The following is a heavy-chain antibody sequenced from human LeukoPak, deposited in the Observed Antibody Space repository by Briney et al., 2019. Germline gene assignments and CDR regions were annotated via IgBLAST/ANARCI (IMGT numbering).Heavy chain of an antibody. CDR3: ARHFRGAVATYYFDY. CDR1: GYSFSNYW. Sequence: GESLKISCKGSGYSFSNYWINWVRQMPGKGLEWMGRIDPSDSYTNYSPSFQGHVTISADKSVTTAYLRWSSLKASDTAMYYCARHFRGAVATYYFDYWGQGTLVTVSS. V-gene: IGHV5-10-1*01. D-gene: IGHD6-19*01. J-gene: IGHJ4*02. CDR2: IDPSDSYT.